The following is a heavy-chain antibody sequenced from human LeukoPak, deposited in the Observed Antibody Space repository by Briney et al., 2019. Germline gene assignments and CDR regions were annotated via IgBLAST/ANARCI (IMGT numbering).Heavy chain of an antibody. J-gene: IGHJ4*02. CDR3: AREPRIAAAGHFDY. Sequence: GASVKVSCKASGYTFTSYYMHWVRQAPGQGLEWMGIINPSGGSTSYAQKFQGRVTMTRDTYISTAYMELSRLRSDDTAVYYCAREPRIAAAGHFDYWGQGTLVTVSS. CDR2: INPSGGST. V-gene: IGHV1-46*01. D-gene: IGHD6-13*01. CDR1: GYTFTSYY.